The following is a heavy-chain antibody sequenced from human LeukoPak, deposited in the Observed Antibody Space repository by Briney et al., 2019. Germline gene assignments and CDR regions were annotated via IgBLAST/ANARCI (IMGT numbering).Heavy chain of an antibody. CDR3: AKEGPYSSSWWDFDY. V-gene: IGHV3-74*01. CDR1: GFGFSRYW. Sequence: GSLRLSCAASGFGFSRYWMHWVRQTPGTGLKWVSRIYRDGSTTDYADSVKGRFTISRDNSKNTLYLQMNSLRAEDTAVYYCAKEGPYSSSWWDFDYWGQGTPVTVSS. CDR2: IYRDGSTT. J-gene: IGHJ4*02. D-gene: IGHD6-13*01.